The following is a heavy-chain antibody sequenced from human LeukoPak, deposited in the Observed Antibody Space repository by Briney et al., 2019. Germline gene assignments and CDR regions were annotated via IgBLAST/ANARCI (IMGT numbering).Heavy chain of an antibody. CDR2: ISGGGGST. CDR3: AQQLGYCSGGNCYFTY. CDR1: GSTFSSYA. Sequence: GGSLRLSCAASGSTFSSYAMSWVRQAPGKGLEWVSAISGGGGSTYYADSVKGRFTISRDNSKDTLYLQMNSLRAEDTAVYYCAQQLGYCSGGNCYFTYWGQGTLVTVSS. V-gene: IGHV3-23*01. D-gene: IGHD2-15*01. J-gene: IGHJ1*01.